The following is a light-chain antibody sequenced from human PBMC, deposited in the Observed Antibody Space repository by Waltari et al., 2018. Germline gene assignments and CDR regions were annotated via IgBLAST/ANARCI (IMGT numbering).Light chain of an antibody. CDR2: GAS. Sequence: EIVLTQSPGTLSLSPGARATHSCRASQSVRRALAWYQQNPGQAPSLLIYGASNRATGIPDRFSGSGSGTDFSLIISRLEPEDFAVYYCQHYVSLPVTFGQGTKVEIK. J-gene: IGKJ1*01. CDR3: QHYVSLPVT. V-gene: IGKV3-20*01. CDR1: QSVRRA.